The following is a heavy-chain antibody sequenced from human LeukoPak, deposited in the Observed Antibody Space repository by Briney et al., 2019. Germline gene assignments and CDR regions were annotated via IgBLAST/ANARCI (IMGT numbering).Heavy chain of an antibody. D-gene: IGHD5-18*01. CDR2: ISAYNGNT. CDR1: GYTFTSYG. J-gene: IGHJ4*02. V-gene: IGHV1-18*01. CDR3: ARVPGQGYGLLYFDY. Sequence: ASVKVSCKASGYTFTSYGISWVRQAPGQGLEWMGWISAYNGNTNYAQKLQGRVTMTTDTSTSTAYMELRSLRSDDTAVYYCARVPGQGYGLLYFDYWGQGTLVTVSS.